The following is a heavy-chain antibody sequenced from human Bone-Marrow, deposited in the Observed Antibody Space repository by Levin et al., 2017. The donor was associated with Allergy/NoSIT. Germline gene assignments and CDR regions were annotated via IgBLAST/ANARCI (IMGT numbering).Heavy chain of an antibody. D-gene: IGHD4-17*01. J-gene: IGHJ4*02. CDR3: AKARSTSSTVTTRMDY. V-gene: IGHV3-23*01. CDR2: ISGSGGST. CDR1: EFTFPNYG. Sequence: LSLTCAASEFTFPNYGMTWVRQAPGKGLEWVSGISGSGGSTYYADSVKGRFTISRDNSKNTLYLQMHSLRVEDTAVYYCAKARSTSSTVTTRMDYWGQGTLVTVSS.